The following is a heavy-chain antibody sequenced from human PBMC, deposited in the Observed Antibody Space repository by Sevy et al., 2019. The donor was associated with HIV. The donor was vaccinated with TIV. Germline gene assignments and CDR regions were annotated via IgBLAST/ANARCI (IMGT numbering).Heavy chain of an antibody. CDR2: IRSKANNYAT. CDR1: GFTFGGSA. J-gene: IGHJ6*02. CDR3: TRLGDTVVTPYYAMDV. D-gene: IGHD2-21*02. V-gene: IGHV3-73*01. Sequence: GGSLRLSCAASGFTFGGSAMHWVRQASGKGLEWVGRIRSKANNYATAHAASVKGRFTISRDDSKNTAYLQMNSLKTEDTAVYYCTRLGDTVVTPYYAMDVWGQGTTVTVSS.